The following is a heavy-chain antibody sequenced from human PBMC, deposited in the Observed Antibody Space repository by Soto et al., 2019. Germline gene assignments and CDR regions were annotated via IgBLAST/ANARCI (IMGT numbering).Heavy chain of an antibody. CDR3: ARVYSGYFTHPKYYFDY. CDR1: GGSISSGGYY. J-gene: IGHJ4*02. V-gene: IGHV4-31*03. CDR2: IYYSGST. Sequence: SETLSLTCTVSGGSISSGGYYWSWIRQHPGKGLEWIGYIYYSGSTYYNPSLKSRVTISVDTSKNQFSLKLSSVTAADTAVYYCARVYSGYFTHPKYYFDYWGQGTLVTVSS. D-gene: IGHD5-12*01.